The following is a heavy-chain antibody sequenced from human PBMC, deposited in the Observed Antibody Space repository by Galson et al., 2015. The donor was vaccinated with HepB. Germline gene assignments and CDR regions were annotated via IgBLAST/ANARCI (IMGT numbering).Heavy chain of an antibody. J-gene: IGHJ4*02. V-gene: IGHV3-11*06. D-gene: IGHD5-24*01. CDR2: ISSSSSYT. Sequence: SLRLSCAASGFTFSDYYMSWIRQAPGKGLEWVSYISSSSSYTNYADSVKGRFTISRDNAKNSLYLQMNSLRAEDTAVYYCARDRGDGYNHAFDYWGQGTLVTVSS. CDR3: ARDRGDGYNHAFDY. CDR1: GFTFSDYY.